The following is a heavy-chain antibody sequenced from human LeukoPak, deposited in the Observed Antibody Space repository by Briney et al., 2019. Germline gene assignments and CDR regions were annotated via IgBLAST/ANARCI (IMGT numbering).Heavy chain of an antibody. V-gene: IGHV3-7*01. J-gene: IGHJ4*02. CDR2: IKQDGSEK. CDR3: ASGDGFDF. CDR1: GFTFSTYW. Sequence: GGSLTLSCTTSGFTFSTYWMSWVRQAPAKGLEWVANIKQDGSEKYYVDSVKGRFTISRDNARNSLYLQMSSLQAEDTAVYYCASGDGFDFWGLGTLVTVSS.